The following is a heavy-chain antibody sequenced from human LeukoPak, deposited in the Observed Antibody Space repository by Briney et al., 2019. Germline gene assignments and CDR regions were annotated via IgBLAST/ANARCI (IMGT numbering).Heavy chain of an antibody. CDR1: GFTFSSYA. D-gene: IGHD2-15*01. J-gene: IGHJ4*02. CDR2: TSYEGNGT. Sequence: PGGSLRLSCAASGFTFSSYAMHWVRQAPGMGLEWVAATSYEGNGTFYAGSVKGRFTMSRDNSNNMVYLQMNSLRHEDTALYYCASEVEALLDHWGQGTLVTVSS. V-gene: IGHV3-30*04. CDR3: ASEVEALLDH.